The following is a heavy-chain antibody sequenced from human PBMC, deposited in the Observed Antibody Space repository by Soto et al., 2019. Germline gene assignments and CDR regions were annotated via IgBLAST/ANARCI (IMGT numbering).Heavy chain of an antibody. D-gene: IGHD6-19*01. V-gene: IGHV2-5*02. CDR3: AHRGPTNIAVAGRWFDP. J-gene: IGHJ5*02. Sequence: QITLKESGPTLVKPTQTLTLTCTFSGFSLSTSGVGVGWIRQPPGKALEWLALIYWDDDKRYSPSLKSRLTITKNTSKKQVALTMTNMDPVDTATYYCAHRGPTNIAVAGRWFDPCGQGTLVTVSS. CDR2: IYWDDDK. CDR1: GFSLSTSGVG.